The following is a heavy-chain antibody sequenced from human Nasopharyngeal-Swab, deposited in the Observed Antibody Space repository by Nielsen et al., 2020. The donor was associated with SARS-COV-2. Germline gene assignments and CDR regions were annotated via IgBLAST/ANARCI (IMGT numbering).Heavy chain of an antibody. Sequence: SETLSLTCTVSGGSISSYYWSWIRQPPGKGLEWIGYIYYSGSTNYNPSLKSRVTISVDTSKNQFSLKLSSVTAADTAVYYCARVITIFEVGPYYFDYWGQGTLVTVSS. V-gene: IGHV4-59*08. D-gene: IGHD3-3*01. J-gene: IGHJ4*02. CDR3: ARVITIFEVGPYYFDY. CDR1: GGSISSYY. CDR2: IYYSGST.